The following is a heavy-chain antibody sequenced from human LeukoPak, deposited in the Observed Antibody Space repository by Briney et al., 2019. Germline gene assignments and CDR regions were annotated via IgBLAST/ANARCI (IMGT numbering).Heavy chain of an antibody. Sequence: SETLSLTCAVSGGSISSSNWWSWVRQPPGKGLEWIGEINHSGSTNYNPSLKSRVTISVDTSKNQFSLKLSSVTAADTAVCYCARHEYWGQGTLVTVSS. V-gene: IGHV4-4*02. CDR3: ARHEY. J-gene: IGHJ4*02. CDR1: GGSISSSNW. CDR2: INHSGST.